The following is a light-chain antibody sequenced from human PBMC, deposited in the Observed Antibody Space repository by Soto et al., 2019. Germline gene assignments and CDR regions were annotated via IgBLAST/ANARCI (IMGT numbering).Light chain of an antibody. CDR3: SSYSSTNTHV. V-gene: IGLV2-14*03. CDR2: DVS. CDR1: SSDVGGYNY. Sequence: QSALTQPASVSGYPGQSITISCTGTSSDVGGYNYVSWYQQHPGKAPKLMIYDVSNRPSGVSNRFSGSKSGNTASLTISGLQAEDEADYYCSSYSSTNTHVFGTGTKLTVL. J-gene: IGLJ1*01.